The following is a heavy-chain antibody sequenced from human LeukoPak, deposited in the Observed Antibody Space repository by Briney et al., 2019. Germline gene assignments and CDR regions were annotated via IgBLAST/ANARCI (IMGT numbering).Heavy chain of an antibody. V-gene: IGHV3-30*18. J-gene: IGHJ4*02. D-gene: IGHD3-22*01. CDR2: ISYDGSNK. Sequence: GSLRLSCAASGFTFSSYGMHWVRQAPGKELEWVAVISYDGSNKYYADSVKGRFTISRDNSKNTLYLQMNSLRAEDTAVYYCAKDMNYYDSSGYYSPVDYWGQGTLVTVSS. CDR1: GFTFSSYG. CDR3: AKDMNYYDSSGYYSPVDY.